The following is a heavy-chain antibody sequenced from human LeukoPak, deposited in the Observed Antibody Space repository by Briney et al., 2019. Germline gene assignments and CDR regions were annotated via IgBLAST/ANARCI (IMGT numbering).Heavy chain of an antibody. CDR1: GYSFTNYW. D-gene: IGHD6-13*01. CDR3: ARRLSSNWYYFDS. Sequence: GESLKISCKGSGYSFTNYWIGWVRQLPGKGLEWMGIIYPGDSDTRYSPSFQGQVTISADKSISTAYLQWSSLKASDTAMFYCARRLSSNWYYFDSWGQGTLVTVPS. J-gene: IGHJ4*02. CDR2: IYPGDSDT. V-gene: IGHV5-51*01.